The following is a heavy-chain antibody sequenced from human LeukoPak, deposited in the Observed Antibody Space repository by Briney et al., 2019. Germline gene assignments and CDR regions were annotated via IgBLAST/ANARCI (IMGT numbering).Heavy chain of an antibody. CDR1: GGSISSSSYY. Sequence: PSETLSLTCTVSGGSISSSSYYWGWIRQPPGKGLEWIGSIYYSGSTYYNPSLKSRVTISVDTSKNQFSLKLSSVTAADTAVYYCARVNYDFWSGYYTPYYFDYWGQGTLVTVSS. V-gene: IGHV4-39*01. J-gene: IGHJ4*02. D-gene: IGHD3-3*01. CDR2: IYYSGST. CDR3: ARVNYDFWSGYYTPYYFDY.